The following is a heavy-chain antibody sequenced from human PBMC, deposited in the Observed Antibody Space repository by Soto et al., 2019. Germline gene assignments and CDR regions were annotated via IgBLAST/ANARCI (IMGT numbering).Heavy chain of an antibody. D-gene: IGHD7-27*01. CDR3: AKDPPTGGDV. CDR1: RFTFSYYA. V-gene: IGHV3-30-3*01. Sequence: PGGSLRLSCAASRFTFSYYAMHWIRQAPGKGLEWMAVILSDGSKEYYADSVKGRFTISRDNSKNTLYLQMNSLRAEDTAVYYCAKDPPTGGDVWGQGTTVTVS. CDR2: ILSDGSKE. J-gene: IGHJ6*02.